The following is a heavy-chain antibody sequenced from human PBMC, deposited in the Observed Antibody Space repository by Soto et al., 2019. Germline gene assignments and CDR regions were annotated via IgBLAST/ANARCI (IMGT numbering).Heavy chain of an antibody. CDR1: GFTFNSYA. J-gene: IGHJ4*02. CDR2: ISGSGSNT. V-gene: IGHV3-23*01. D-gene: IGHD3-3*01. Sequence: EVQLLESGGDLVQPGGSLRLSCAASGFTFNSYAMYWVRQAPGKGLEGVLGISGSGSNTLYADSVKGRFTISRDNSKNTLFLQMNSLSADDTAVYYCAKDPWPRECIGRTIDYWGQGTLVTVSS. CDR3: AKDPWPRECIGRTIDY.